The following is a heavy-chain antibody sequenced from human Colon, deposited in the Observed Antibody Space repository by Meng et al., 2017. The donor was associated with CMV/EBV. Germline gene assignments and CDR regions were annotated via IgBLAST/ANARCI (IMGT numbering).Heavy chain of an antibody. J-gene: IGHJ4*02. Sequence: GGSLRLSCAASGFTFSSYWMSWVRQAPGKGLEWVANIKQDGSEKYYVDSVKGRFTISRDNAKNSLYLQMNSLRAEDTAVYYCAGDHRGRPHDYWGQGTLVTVSS. V-gene: IGHV3-7*01. CDR1: GFTFSSYW. CDR2: IKQDGSEK. D-gene: IGHD1-14*01. CDR3: AGDHRGRPHDY.